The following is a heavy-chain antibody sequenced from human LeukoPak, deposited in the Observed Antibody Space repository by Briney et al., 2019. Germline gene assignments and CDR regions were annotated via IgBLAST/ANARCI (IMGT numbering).Heavy chain of an antibody. J-gene: IGHJ4*02. CDR1: GYSISSGFH. V-gene: IGHV4-38-2*01. CDR3: ARTRYCSGATCYSPELFDS. D-gene: IGHD2-15*01. Sequence: SETLSLTSAVSGYSISSGFHWGWLRQSPGKGLEWIGSIFHGGNTYYNPSLKSRVTISVDTSMNQFSLRVTSVTAADTAVYYCARTRYCSGATCYSPELFDSWGQGTLVTVSS. CDR2: IFHGGNT.